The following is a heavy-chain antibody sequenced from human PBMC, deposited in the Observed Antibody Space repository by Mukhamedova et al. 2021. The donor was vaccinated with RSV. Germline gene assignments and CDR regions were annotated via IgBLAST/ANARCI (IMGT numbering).Heavy chain of an antibody. Sequence: GLEWVSSISGSGSYIYYADSMKGRFTISRDNAKNSLFLFMNSLRADDTAIYYCARDFGVAADRGWFDPWCQGTLVTVSS. CDR2: ISGSGSYI. D-gene: IGHD6-25*01. V-gene: IGHV3-21*06. J-gene: IGHJ5*02. CDR3: ARDFGVAADRGWFDP.